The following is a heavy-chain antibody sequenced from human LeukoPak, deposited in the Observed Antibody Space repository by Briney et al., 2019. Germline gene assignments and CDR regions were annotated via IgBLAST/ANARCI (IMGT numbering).Heavy chain of an antibody. Sequence: SETLSLTWTVSGGSISSYYWSWIRQPAAKGLEWIGRIYTSGSTNYNPSLKSRVTMSVDTSKNQFSLKLSSVTAADTAVYYCARSAGHCSSTSCYPSYYYYGMDVWGQGTTVTVSS. D-gene: IGHD2-2*01. CDR2: IYTSGST. J-gene: IGHJ6*02. CDR1: GGSISSYY. CDR3: ARSAGHCSSTSCYPSYYYYGMDV. V-gene: IGHV4-4*07.